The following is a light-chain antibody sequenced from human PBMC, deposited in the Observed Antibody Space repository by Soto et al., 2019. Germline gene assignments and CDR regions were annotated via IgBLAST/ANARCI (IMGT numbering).Light chain of an antibody. V-gene: IGKV3-11*01. Sequence: EIVLTQSPATLSLSPGERATLSCRASQSVSSNLAWYQQKHGQAPRLLIYDASNRATGIPARFSGSGSGTYFTLTISSLEPEDFAVYYCQQRSNWPLTFGGGTKVEIK. J-gene: IGKJ4*01. CDR3: QQRSNWPLT. CDR1: QSVSSN. CDR2: DAS.